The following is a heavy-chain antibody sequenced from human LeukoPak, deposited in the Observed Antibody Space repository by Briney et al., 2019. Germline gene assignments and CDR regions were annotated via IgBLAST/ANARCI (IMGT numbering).Heavy chain of an antibody. D-gene: IGHD5-18*01. Sequence: GGSLRLSCAASGFSFSSFGMLWVRQGPGKGPQWVAFIRSDGRNPYYADYVQRRFTASRDNSKNTLFLQMNSLRPEDTAVYYCAKDRPIQGGFDPWGQGTPVTVSS. V-gene: IGHV3-30*02. CDR1: GFSFSSFG. CDR3: AKDRPIQGGFDP. CDR2: IRSDGRNP. J-gene: IGHJ5*02.